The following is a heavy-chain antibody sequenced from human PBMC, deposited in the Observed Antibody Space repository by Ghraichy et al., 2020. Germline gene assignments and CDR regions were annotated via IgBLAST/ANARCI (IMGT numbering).Heavy chain of an antibody. CDR3: ARGGYGNGYDF. D-gene: IGHD5-18*01. CDR1: GYTFTSYG. V-gene: IGHV1-18*01. J-gene: IGHJ4*02. Sequence: ASVKVSCRTSGYTFTSYGITWVRQAPGQGLEWMGWIGPYNGDTNYAQNLQGRVTVTTDTSTNTAYMDLRSLSSDDTAVYYCARGGYGNGYDFWGQGTLVTVSS. CDR2: IGPYNGDT.